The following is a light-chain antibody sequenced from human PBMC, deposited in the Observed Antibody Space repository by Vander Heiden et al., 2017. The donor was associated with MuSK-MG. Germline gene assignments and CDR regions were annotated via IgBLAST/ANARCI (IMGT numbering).Light chain of an antibody. J-gene: IGKJ1*01. CDR1: QGISFY. Sequence: DIQMTQSPSSLSASVGDRVTITCRASQGISFYVNWYQRKPGEAPKLLIYSASTLQGGVPSRFSGSGSGTDFTLTISRLHPEDFATYYCQQSDSTPWTFGQGTKVEVK. V-gene: IGKV1-39*01. CDR3: QQSDSTPWT. CDR2: SAS.